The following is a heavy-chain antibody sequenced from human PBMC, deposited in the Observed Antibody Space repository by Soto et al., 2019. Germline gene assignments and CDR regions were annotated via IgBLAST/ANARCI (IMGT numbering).Heavy chain of an antibody. CDR1: GGSFRGYY. CDR2: INHSGST. J-gene: IGHJ6*03. V-gene: IGHV4-34*01. CDR3: ASVRYYYGSGSYYKGYYYYYYMDV. Sequence: PSETLSLTCAVYGGSFRGYYWSWIRQPPGKGLEWIGEINHSGSTNYNPSLKSRVTISVDTSKNQFSLKLSSVTAADTAVYYCASVRYYYGSGSYYKGYYYYYYMDVWGKGTTVTVSS. D-gene: IGHD3-10*01.